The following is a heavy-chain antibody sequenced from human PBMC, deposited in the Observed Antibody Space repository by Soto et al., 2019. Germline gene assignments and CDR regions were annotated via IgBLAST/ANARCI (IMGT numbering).Heavy chain of an antibody. Sequence: QVQLQESGPGLVKPSETLSLTCTVSGGSISSYYWCCIRQPPGKVLEWIGYIYYSGSTNYNPSLKSRVTISVDTSKNQLSLKLSSVTASDTAVYYCASGVWFGELWSWFDPWGQGNLVTVSS. CDR1: GGSISSYY. J-gene: IGHJ5*02. V-gene: IGHV4-59*08. CDR3: ASGVWFGELWSWFDP. D-gene: IGHD3-10*01. CDR2: IYYSGST.